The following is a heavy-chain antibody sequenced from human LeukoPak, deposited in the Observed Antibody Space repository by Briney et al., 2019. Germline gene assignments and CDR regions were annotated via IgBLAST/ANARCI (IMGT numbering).Heavy chain of an antibody. CDR2: IYYSGST. CDR3: AREYYYGSGSYPYFDY. J-gene: IGHJ4*02. D-gene: IGHD3-10*01. V-gene: IGHV4-61*01. Sequence: PSETLSLTCSVSGGSVSSGSYYWSWIRQPPGKGLEWIGYIYYSGSTNYNPSLKRRVTMSVDTSKNQFSLKLSSVTAADTAVYYCAREYYYGSGSYPYFDYWGQGTLVTVSS. CDR1: GGSVSSGSYY.